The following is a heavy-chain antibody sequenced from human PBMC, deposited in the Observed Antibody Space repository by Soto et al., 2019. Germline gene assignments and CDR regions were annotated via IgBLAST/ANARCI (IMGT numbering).Heavy chain of an antibody. J-gene: IGHJ6*02. CDR2: ISTSNGYT. Sequence: QAQLVQSAGEVKEHGASLKVACKASGYSFSTYGISWVRQAPGQGLEWMGWISTSNGYTNYAQKFQCRVSMTKDTSTNAAYMEVRSLRSDDTAFYVCARDRSFALLEWSPSDSYGMDVGGQGTSVTFSS. CDR1: GYSFSTYG. CDR3: ARDRSFALLEWSPSDSYGMDV. V-gene: IGHV1-18*01. D-gene: IGHD3-3*01.